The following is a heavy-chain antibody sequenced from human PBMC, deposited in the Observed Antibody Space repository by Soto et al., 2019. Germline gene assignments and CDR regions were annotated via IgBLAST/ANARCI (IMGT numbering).Heavy chain of an antibody. V-gene: IGHV3-30-3*01. CDR1: GFTFSSYA. CDR3: AREENYDFWSGYYPALYYYYGMDV. Sequence: QVQLVESGGGVVQPGRSLRLSCAASGFTFSSYAMHWVRQAPGKGLEWVAVISYDGSNKYYADSVKGRFTISRDNSKNTLYLQMNSLRAEDTAVYYCAREENYDFWSGYYPALYYYYGMDVWGQGTTVTVSS. CDR2: ISYDGSNK. D-gene: IGHD3-3*01. J-gene: IGHJ6*02.